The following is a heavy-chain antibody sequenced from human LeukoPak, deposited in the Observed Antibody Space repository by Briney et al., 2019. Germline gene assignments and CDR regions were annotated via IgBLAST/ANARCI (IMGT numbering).Heavy chain of an antibody. V-gene: IGHV1-24*01. CDR1: GYTLTELS. Sequence: ASVKVSFKVSGYTLTELSMHWVRQAPGKGPEWMGGFDPEDGETIYAQKFQGRVTMTEDTSTDTAYMELSSLRSEDTAVYYCATGWSRRDYYYMDVWGKGTTVTVSS. D-gene: IGHD1-26*01. J-gene: IGHJ6*03. CDR2: FDPEDGET. CDR3: ATGWSRRDYYYMDV.